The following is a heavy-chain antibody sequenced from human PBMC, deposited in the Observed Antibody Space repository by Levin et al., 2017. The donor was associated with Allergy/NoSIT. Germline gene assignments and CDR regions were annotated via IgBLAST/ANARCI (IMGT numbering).Heavy chain of an antibody. CDR3: ARAPDTYTYGYRY. D-gene: IGHD5-18*01. J-gene: IGHJ4*02. V-gene: IGHV3-48*02. Sequence: QAGESLKISCAASGFTFSAYNMNWVRQTPGKGLEWVSYISTSGSTIYYADSVKGRFTISRDNGKNSLYLQMNSLRDEDTAVYYCARAPDTYTYGYRYWGQGTLVTVSS. CDR1: GFTFSAYN. CDR2: ISTSGSTI.